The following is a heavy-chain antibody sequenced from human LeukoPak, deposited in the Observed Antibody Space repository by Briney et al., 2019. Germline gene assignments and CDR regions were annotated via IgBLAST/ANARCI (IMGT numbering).Heavy chain of an antibody. V-gene: IGHV1-18*01. CDR3: AREHRRSGDRKGVWFDP. Sequence: ASVKVSCKASGYTFTSYGISWVRQAPGQGLEWMGWISAYNGNTNYAQKLQGRVTITADKSTSTAYMELSSLRSEDTAVYYCAREHRRSGDRKGVWFDPWGQGTLVTVSS. J-gene: IGHJ5*02. D-gene: IGHD4-17*01. CDR1: GYTFTSYG. CDR2: ISAYNGNT.